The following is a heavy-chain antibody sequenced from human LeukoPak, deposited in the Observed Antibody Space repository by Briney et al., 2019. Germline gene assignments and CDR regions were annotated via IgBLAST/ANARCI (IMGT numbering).Heavy chain of an antibody. V-gene: IGHV4-59*01. D-gene: IGHD3-22*01. CDR3: ARGGLYYCDTSGTFDY. CDR2: IFYSGST. CDR1: GLSISSFC. Sequence: SETLSLTCTVSGLSISSFCWSWIRQPPGKGLEWIGFIFYSGSTNYNPSLKSRVTTSVDTSKNQFSLKLSSVTAADTAVYYCARGGLYYCDTSGTFDYWGQGTLVTVSS. J-gene: IGHJ4*02.